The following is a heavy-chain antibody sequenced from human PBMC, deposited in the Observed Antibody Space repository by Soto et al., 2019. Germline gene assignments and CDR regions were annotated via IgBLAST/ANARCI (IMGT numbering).Heavy chain of an antibody. J-gene: IGHJ4*02. Sequence: QITLNESGPTVVKPAENLTLTCTFSGFSLTTSGVGVGWIRQSPGKAPEWLALIYWDDDKRYSASLKTRLTATQDASKNHEALTRASGDPEQTATYHCAHRILRTVFGLDTTTASNFDSRRQATPVVVPS. D-gene: IGHD3-3*01. CDR1: GFSLTTSGVG. V-gene: IGHV2-5*02. CDR3: AHRILRTVFGLDTTTASNFDS. CDR2: IYWDDDK.